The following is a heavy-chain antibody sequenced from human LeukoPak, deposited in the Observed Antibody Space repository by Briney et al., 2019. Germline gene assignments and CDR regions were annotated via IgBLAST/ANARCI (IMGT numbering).Heavy chain of an antibody. CDR3: AKDWGYASGTYLDS. D-gene: IGHD3-16*01. Sequence: GGSLRLSCAASGFTLSSNAMHWVRQAPGKGLEWVAVISRDGSDKYYPDSVKGRFTISRDNSKNTLFLQMNSLRTEDTAVYYCAKDWGYASGTYLDSWGQGTLVTVSS. CDR1: GFTLSSNA. CDR2: ISRDGSDK. V-gene: IGHV3-30*18. J-gene: IGHJ4*02.